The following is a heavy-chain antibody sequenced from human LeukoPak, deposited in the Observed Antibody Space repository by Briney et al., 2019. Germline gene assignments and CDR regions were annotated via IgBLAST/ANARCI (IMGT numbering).Heavy chain of an antibody. CDR3: ARGHQPPYYGMDV. CDR1: GGTFSSYT. J-gene: IGHJ6*02. CDR2: IIPIFGIA. V-gene: IGHV1-69*02. Sequence: ASVKVSCKASGGTFSSYTISWVRQAPGQGLVWMGRIIPIFGIANYAQKFQGRVTITADKSTSTAYMELSSLRSEDTAVFYCARGHQPPYYGMDVWGQGTTVTVSS.